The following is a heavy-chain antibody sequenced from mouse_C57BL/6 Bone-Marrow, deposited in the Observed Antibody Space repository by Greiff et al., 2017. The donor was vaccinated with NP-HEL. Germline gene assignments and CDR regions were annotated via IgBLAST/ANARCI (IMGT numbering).Heavy chain of an antibody. CDR1: GFTFSDYG. CDR2: ISSGSSTI. D-gene: IGHD1-1*01. CDR3: ARYYDGAGFAY. V-gene: IGHV5-17*01. Sequence: EVKVVESGGGLVKPGGSLKLSCAASGFTFSDYGMHWVRQAPEKGLEWVAYISSGSSTIYYADTVKGRFTISRDNAKNTLFLQMTSLRSEDTAMYYCARYYDGAGFAYWGQGTLVTVSA. J-gene: IGHJ3*01.